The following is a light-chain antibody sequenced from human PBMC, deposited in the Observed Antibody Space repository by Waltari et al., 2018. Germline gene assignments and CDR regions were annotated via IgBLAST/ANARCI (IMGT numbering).Light chain of an antibody. CDR2: EVS. CDR3: SSYTSSNTYYV. CDR1: SSDVGGYNY. V-gene: IGLV2-14*01. J-gene: IGLJ1*01. Sequence: QSALTQPASVSGSPGQSITISCTGTSSDVGGYNYVSWYQHHPGNAPKLMIYEVSNRPSGVSTLFSGSKSGNTASLTSSGLQAEDEADYHCSSYTSSNTYYVFGTGTKVTVL.